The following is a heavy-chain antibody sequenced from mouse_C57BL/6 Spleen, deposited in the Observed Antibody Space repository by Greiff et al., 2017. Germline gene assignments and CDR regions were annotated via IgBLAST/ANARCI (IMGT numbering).Heavy chain of an antibody. V-gene: IGHV1-22*01. CDR1: GYTFTDYN. CDR3: ARKGDGNYFDY. CDR2: INPNNGGT. J-gene: IGHJ2*01. D-gene: IGHD2-1*01. Sequence: EVKLMESGPELVKPGASVKMSCKASGYTFTDYNMHWVKQSHGKSLEWIGYINPNNGGTSYNQKFKGKATLTVNKSSSTAYMELRSLTSEDSAVYYCARKGDGNYFDYWGQGTTLTVSS.